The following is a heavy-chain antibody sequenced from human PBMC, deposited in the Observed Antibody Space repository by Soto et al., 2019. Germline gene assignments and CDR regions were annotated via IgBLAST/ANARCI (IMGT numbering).Heavy chain of an antibody. CDR2: IYPGDSDT. CDR1: GYSFTSYW. Sequence: PGESLKISCKGSGYSFTSYWIGWVRQMPGKGLEWMGIIYPGDSDTRYSPSFQGQVTISADKSISTAYLQWSSLKASDTAMYYCARHWIVDILTGYVNYRMDVWGQGTTVTVSS. CDR3: ARHWIVDILTGYVNYRMDV. V-gene: IGHV5-51*01. J-gene: IGHJ6*02. D-gene: IGHD3-9*01.